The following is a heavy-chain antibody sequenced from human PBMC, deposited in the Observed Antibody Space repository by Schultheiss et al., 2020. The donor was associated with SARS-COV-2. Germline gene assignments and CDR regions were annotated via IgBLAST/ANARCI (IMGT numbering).Heavy chain of an antibody. CDR1: GYTFTNYG. CDR2: ISAYNGNT. J-gene: IGHJ4*02. D-gene: IGHD1-20*01. V-gene: IGHV1-18*04. CDR3: ARAPRITGTTSVSSRFDY. Sequence: ASVKVSCKASGYTFTNYGFSWVRQAPGQGHEWMGWISAYNGNTNYAQKLQRRVTMTTDTSTRTAYMELRSLRSDDTAVYYCARAPRITGTTSVSSRFDYLGQGALVTVSS.